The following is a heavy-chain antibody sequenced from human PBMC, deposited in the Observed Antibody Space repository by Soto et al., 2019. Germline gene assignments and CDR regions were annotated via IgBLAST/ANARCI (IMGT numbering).Heavy chain of an antibody. CDR3: AKLYKGWFDAFDI. Sequence: GGSLRLSCTVSGFTVSKNSMNWVRQAPGKGLEWVSVLYSDDNTYYADSVKGRFTIFRDISKNTLYLQMNSLRAEDTAVYYCAKLYKGWFDAFDIWGQGTMVTVSS. CDR1: GFTVSKNS. D-gene: IGHD2-15*01. CDR2: LYSDDNT. V-gene: IGHV3-66*04. J-gene: IGHJ3*02.